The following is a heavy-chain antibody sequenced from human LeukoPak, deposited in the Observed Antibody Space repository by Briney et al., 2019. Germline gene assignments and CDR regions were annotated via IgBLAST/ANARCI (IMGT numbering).Heavy chain of an antibody. Sequence: GGSLRLSCAASGFTFSSYGMHWVRQAPGKGLEWVAVISYDGSNKYYADSVKGRFTISRDNSKDTLYLQMSSLRAEDTAVYYCAKDLYYFDYWGQGTLVTVSS. V-gene: IGHV3-30*18. J-gene: IGHJ4*02. CDR3: AKDLYYFDY. CDR1: GFTFSSYG. CDR2: ISYDGSNK.